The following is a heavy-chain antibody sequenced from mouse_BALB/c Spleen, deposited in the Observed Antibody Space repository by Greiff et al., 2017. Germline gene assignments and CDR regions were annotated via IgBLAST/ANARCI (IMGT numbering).Heavy chain of an antibody. Sequence: VQLKESGGDLVKPGGSLKLSCAASGFTFSSYGMSWVRQTPDKRLEWVATISSGGSYTYYPDSVKGRFTISRDNAKNTLYLQMSSLKSEDTAMYYCAITTVYYAMDYWGQGTSVTVSS. CDR2: ISSGGSYT. V-gene: IGHV5-6*01. CDR1: GFTFSSYG. J-gene: IGHJ4*01. D-gene: IGHD1-1*01. CDR3: AITTVYYAMDY.